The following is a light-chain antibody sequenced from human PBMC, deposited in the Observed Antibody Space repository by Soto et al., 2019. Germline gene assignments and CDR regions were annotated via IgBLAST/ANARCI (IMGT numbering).Light chain of an antibody. CDR3: ASYTSSSTSVI. CDR2: EVS. CDR1: SSDVGGYKY. Sequence: QSALTQPASVSGSPGQSITISCTGTSSDVGGYKYVSWYQQHPDTAPKLIIFEVSNRPSGISSRFSGSKSGNTASLTISGLQAEDEADYYCASYTSSSTSVIFGRGTKLTVL. V-gene: IGLV2-14*01. J-gene: IGLJ2*01.